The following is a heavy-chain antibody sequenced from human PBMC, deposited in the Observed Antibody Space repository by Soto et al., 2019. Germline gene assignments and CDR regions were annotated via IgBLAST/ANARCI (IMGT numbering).Heavy chain of an antibody. J-gene: IGHJ4*02. CDR2: ISAYNGNT. D-gene: IGHD2-15*01. V-gene: IGHV1-18*01. CDR1: GYTFTSYG. Sequence: ASVKVSCKASGYTFTSYGISWVRQAPGQGLEWMGWISAYNGNTNYAQKLQGRVTMTTDTSTSTAYMELRSLRAEDTAVYYCAKDEACSSGGSCYVFDYWGQGTLVTVSS. CDR3: AKDEACSSGGSCYVFDY.